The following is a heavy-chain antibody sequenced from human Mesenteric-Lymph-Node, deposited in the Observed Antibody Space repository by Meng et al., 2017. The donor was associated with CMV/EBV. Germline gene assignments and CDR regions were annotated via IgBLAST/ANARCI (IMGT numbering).Heavy chain of an antibody. CDR1: GFIFSSCG. J-gene: IGHJ4*02. Sequence: GESLKISCAASGFIFSSCGMQWVRQAPGKGLEWVAVIWFDGSNKYYGDSVKGRFTISRDNSKNTVDLQMNSLRAEDTAMYYCARHGDGITGTGAEGDYWGQGTLVTVSS. V-gene: IGHV3-33*01. D-gene: IGHD1-20*01. CDR2: IWFDGSNK. CDR3: ARHGDGITGTGAEGDY.